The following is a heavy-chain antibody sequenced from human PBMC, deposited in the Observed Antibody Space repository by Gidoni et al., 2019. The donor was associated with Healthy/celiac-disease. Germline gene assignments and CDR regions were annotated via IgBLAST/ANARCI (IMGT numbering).Heavy chain of an antibody. D-gene: IGHD2-21*02. J-gene: IGHJ5*02. CDR1: GFTFSSYA. Sequence: VQPGRSLRLSCAASGFTFSSYAMHWVRQAPGKGLEWVAVISYDGSNKYDADSVKGRFTISRDNSKNTLYLQMNSLRAEDTAVYYCARSGGGDSTSWGQGTLVTVSS. V-gene: IGHV3-30-3*01. CDR2: ISYDGSNK. CDR3: ARSGGGDSTS.